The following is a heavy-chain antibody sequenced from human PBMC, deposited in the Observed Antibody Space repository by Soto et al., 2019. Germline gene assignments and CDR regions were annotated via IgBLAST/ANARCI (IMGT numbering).Heavy chain of an antibody. D-gene: IGHD2-15*01. J-gene: IGHJ6*02. Sequence: QVQLVESGGGVVQPGRSLRLSCAASGFTFSSYGMHWVRQAPGKGLEWVAVISYDGSNKYYADSVKGRFTISRDNSKNTLYLRMNSLRAEDPAVYYCAKGARLGYCSGGSCYPHLSLGMDVWGQGTTVAVSS. CDR2: ISYDGSNK. CDR1: GFTFSSYG. V-gene: IGHV3-30*18. CDR3: AKGARLGYCSGGSCYPHLSLGMDV.